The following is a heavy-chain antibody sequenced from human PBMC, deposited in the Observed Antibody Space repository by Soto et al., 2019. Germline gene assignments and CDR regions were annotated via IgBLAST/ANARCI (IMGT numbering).Heavy chain of an antibody. CDR3: ARDLALAGNY. CDR1: GFTFRSYA. Sequence: VSLRLSCAASGFTFRSYAMNWVRQTQEKGLEWVSSISSTSTYTHYADSVKGRFTISRDNASNSLFLQMNSLRAEDTAIYYCARDLALAGNYWGQGALVTVSS. D-gene: IGHD6-19*01. CDR2: ISSTSTYT. J-gene: IGHJ4*02. V-gene: IGHV3-21*01.